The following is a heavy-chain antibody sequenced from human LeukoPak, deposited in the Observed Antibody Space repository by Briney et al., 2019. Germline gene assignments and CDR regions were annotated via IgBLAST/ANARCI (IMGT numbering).Heavy chain of an antibody. Sequence: GRSLRLSCAASGFTFSSYAKHWVRQAPGKGLEWVAVISYDGSNKYYADSVKGRFTISRDNSKNTLYLQMNSLRAEDTAVYYCAREGFIVVVPAAPYYFDYWGQGTLVTVSS. J-gene: IGHJ4*02. D-gene: IGHD2-2*01. CDR1: GFTFSSYA. CDR3: AREGFIVVVPAAPYYFDY. CDR2: ISYDGSNK. V-gene: IGHV3-30-3*01.